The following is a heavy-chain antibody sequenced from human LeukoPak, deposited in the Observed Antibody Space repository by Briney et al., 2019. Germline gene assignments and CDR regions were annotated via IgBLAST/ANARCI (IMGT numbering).Heavy chain of an antibody. CDR2: IKQDGSEK. CDR3: ARIAAAGTGSDDY. Sequence: GGSLRLSCAASGFTFSSYSMNWVRQAPGKGLEWVANIKQDGSEKYYVDSVKGRFTISSDNAKNSLYLQMNSLRAEDTAVYYCARIAAAGTGSDDYWGQGTLVTVSS. CDR1: GFTFSSYS. V-gene: IGHV3-7*01. D-gene: IGHD6-13*01. J-gene: IGHJ4*02.